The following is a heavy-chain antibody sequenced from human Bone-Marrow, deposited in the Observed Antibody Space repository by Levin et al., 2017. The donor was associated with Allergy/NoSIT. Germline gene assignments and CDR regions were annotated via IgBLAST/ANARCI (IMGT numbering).Heavy chain of an antibody. Sequence: SETLSLTCTVSGGSISSYYWSWIRQPPGKGLEWIGYIYYSGSTNYNPSLKSRVTISVDTSKNQFSLKLSSVTAADTAVYYCARGLFRLRWGSSVDAFDIWGQGTMVTVSS. V-gene: IGHV4-59*01. CDR3: ARGLFRLRWGSSVDAFDI. J-gene: IGHJ3*02. CDR2: IYYSGST. D-gene: IGHD2-21*01. CDR1: GGSISSYY.